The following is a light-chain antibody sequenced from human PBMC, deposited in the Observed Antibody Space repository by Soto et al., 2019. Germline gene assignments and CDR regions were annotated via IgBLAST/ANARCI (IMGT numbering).Light chain of an antibody. V-gene: IGLV2-14*01. J-gene: IGLJ3*02. CDR2: DVS. CDR1: SSDVGGYNY. CDR3: SSYTTSITLV. Sequence: QSALTQPASVSGSPGQSITISCTGTSSDVGGYNYVSWYQQYPGKVPKLMIYDVSNRPSGVSNRFSGSKSGNTASLTISGLQAEDEADYYCSSYTTSITLVYGGGTKLTVL.